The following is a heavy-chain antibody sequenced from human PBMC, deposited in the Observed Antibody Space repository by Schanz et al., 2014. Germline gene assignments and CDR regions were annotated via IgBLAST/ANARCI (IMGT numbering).Heavy chain of an antibody. V-gene: IGHV3-11*03. D-gene: IGHD2-15*01. J-gene: IGHJ6*02. CDR1: GFTFRDYY. CDR2: ISSGSSYA. Sequence: VQLLESGGGLVQPGGSLRLSCAASGFTFRDYYMSWIRQAPGKGLEWVSDISSGSSYANYADSVKGRFTISRDNAKNSLYLQMNSLRAEDTAVFYCAKGMGYCSGGTCYDYYYYGLDVWGQGTTVTVSS. CDR3: AKGMGYCSGGTCYDYYYYGLDV.